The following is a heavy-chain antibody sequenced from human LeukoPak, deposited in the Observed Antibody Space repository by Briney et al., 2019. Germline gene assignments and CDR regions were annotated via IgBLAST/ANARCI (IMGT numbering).Heavy chain of an antibody. CDR1: GFTFSSYA. J-gene: IGHJ6*02. V-gene: IGHV4-31*02. D-gene: IGHD3-3*01. CDR2: IYYSGST. Sequence: LRLSCAASGFTFSSYAMSWIRQHPGKGLEWIGYIYYSGSTYYNPSLKSRVTISVDTSKNQFSLKLSSVTAADTAVYYCARVVLEWLLRSLMTNYYGMDVWGQGTTVTVSS. CDR3: ARVVLEWLLRSLMTNYYGMDV.